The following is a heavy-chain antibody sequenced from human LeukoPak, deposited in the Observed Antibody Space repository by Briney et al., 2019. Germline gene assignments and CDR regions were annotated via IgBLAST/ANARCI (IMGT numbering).Heavy chain of an antibody. V-gene: IGHV1-2*02. CDR2: INPNSGGT. Sequence: ASVKVSCKASGYTFTGYSMHWVRQAPGQGLEWRGWINPNSGGTNYAQKFQGRVTMTRDTSISTANMELSSLRSDDTAVYYCAREMESGTVVTPGYWGQGTLVTVSS. J-gene: IGHJ4*02. CDR1: GYTFTGYS. CDR3: AREMESGTVVTPGY. D-gene: IGHD4-23*01.